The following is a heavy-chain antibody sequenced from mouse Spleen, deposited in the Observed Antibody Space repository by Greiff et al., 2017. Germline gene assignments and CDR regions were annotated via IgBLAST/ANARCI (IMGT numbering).Heavy chain of an antibody. CDR1: GYTFTSYW. Sequence: QVQLQQSGTELVKPGASVKLSCKASGYTFTSYWMHWVKQRPGQGLEWIGNINPSNGGTNYNEKFKSKATLTVDKSSSTAYMQLSSLTSEDSAVYYCARSPGSSYYFHYWGQGTTLTVSS. J-gene: IGHJ2*01. V-gene: IGHV1-53*01. CDR2: INPSNGGT. CDR3: ARSPGSSYYFHY. D-gene: IGHD1-1*01.